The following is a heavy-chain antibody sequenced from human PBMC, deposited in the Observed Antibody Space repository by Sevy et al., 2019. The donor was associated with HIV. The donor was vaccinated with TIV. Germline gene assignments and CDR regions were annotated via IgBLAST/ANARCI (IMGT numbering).Heavy chain of an antibody. CDR3: ARIRQWFGEFPGGDV. CDR1: GFTFHSHA. D-gene: IGHD3-10*01. V-gene: IGHV3-30*14. CDR2: VSYDGRDK. Sequence: GGSLRLSCVDSGFTFHSHAMHWVRQAPGKGLEWVAAVSYDGRDKYYTDSVKGRFTISRDNSKNILYLQMNSLRAEDTAVYYCARIRQWFGEFPGGDVWGQGTTVTVSS. J-gene: IGHJ6*02.